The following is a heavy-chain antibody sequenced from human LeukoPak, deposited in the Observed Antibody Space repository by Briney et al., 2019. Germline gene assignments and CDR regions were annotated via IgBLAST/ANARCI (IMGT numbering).Heavy chain of an antibody. J-gene: IGHJ4*02. D-gene: IGHD5-18*01. CDR3: ARRGRGYSYGLSY. CDR1: GGSFSGYY. CDR2: INHSGST. Sequence: SETLSLTCAVCGGSFSGYYWSWIRQPPGKGLEWIGEINHSGSTNYNPSLKSRVTISVDTSKNQFSLKLSSVTAADTAVYYCARRGRGYSYGLSYWGQGTLVTVSS. V-gene: IGHV4-34*01.